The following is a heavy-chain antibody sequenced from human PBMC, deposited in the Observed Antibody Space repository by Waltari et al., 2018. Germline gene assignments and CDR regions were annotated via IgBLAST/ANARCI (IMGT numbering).Heavy chain of an antibody. CDR1: GGSISSYY. V-gene: IGHV4-4*07. CDR3: ARDASEWELLRGYYYYGMDV. Sequence: QVQLQESGPGLVKPSETLSLTCTVSGGSISSYYWSWIRQPAGKGLEWIGRIYTSGSTNYNPSLKSRVTMSVDTSKNQFSLKLSSVTAADTAVYYCARDASEWELLRGYYYYGMDVWGQGTTVTVSS. J-gene: IGHJ6*02. CDR2: IYTSGST. D-gene: IGHD1-26*01.